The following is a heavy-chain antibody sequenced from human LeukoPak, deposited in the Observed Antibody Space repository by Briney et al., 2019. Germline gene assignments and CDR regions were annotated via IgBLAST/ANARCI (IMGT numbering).Heavy chain of an antibody. CDR2: ISYDGSNK. CDR1: GFTFSSYA. V-gene: IGHV3-30*04. Sequence: GGPLRLSCAASGFTFSSYAMHWVRQAPGKGLEWVAVISYDGSNKYYADSVKGRFTISRDNSKNTLYLQMNSLRAEDTAVYYCARGSYSTVPELFDYWGQGTLVTVSS. J-gene: IGHJ4*02. D-gene: IGHD4-11*01. CDR3: ARGSYSTVPELFDY.